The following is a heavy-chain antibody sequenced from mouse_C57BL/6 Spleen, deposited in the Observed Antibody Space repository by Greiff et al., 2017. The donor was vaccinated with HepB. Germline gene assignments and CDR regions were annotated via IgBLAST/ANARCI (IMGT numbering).Heavy chain of an antibody. CDR3: ARDPIYYYGSSYFDY. Sequence: VQLQQSGPELVKPGASVKISCKASGYSFTSYYIHWVKQRPGQGLEWIGWIYPGSGNTKYNEKFKGKATLTADTSSSTAYMQLSSLTSEDSAVYYCARDPIYYYGSSYFDYWGQGTTLTVSS. V-gene: IGHV1-66*01. D-gene: IGHD1-1*01. J-gene: IGHJ2*01. CDR2: IYPGSGNT. CDR1: GYSFTSYY.